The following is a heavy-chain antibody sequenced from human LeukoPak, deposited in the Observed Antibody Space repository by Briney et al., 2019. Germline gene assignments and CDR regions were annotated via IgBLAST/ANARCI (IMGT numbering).Heavy chain of an antibody. CDR3: AREEGNWFDP. CDR2: ISAYNGNT. V-gene: IGHV1-18*04. J-gene: IGHJ5*02. CDR1: GYTFTGYY. Sequence: ASVKVSCKASGYTFTGYYMHWVRQAPGQGLEWMGWISAYNGNTNYAQKLQGRVTMTTDTSTSTAYMELRSLRSDDTAVYYCAREEGNWFDPWGQGTLVTVSS.